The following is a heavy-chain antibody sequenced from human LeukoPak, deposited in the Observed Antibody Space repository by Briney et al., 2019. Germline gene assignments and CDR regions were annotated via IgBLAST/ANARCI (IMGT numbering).Heavy chain of an antibody. CDR3: ARDSSGFSQY. D-gene: IGHD3-22*01. Sequence: GGSLRLSCAAFGFTFSSYGMHWVRHAPGRGLEWVANIKHDGREKYYVDSVRGRFTISRDNAKNSLYLQMNSLRAEDTAVYYCARDSSGFSQYWGQGTLVTVSS. J-gene: IGHJ4*02. CDR2: IKHDGREK. CDR1: GFTFSSYG. V-gene: IGHV3-7*04.